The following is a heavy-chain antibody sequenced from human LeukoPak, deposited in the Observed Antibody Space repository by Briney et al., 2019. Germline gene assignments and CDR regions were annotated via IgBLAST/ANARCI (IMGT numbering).Heavy chain of an antibody. Sequence: ASVKVSCKASGYTFTSYYMHWVRQAPGQGLEWMGIINPSGGSTSYAQKFQGRVTMTRDTSTSTVYMELRSLRSEDTAVYYCARGRNSGSYFPAEYFQHWGQGTLVTVSS. CDR2: INPSGGST. D-gene: IGHD1-26*01. CDR1: GYTFTSYY. V-gene: IGHV1-46*01. J-gene: IGHJ1*01. CDR3: ARGRNSGSYFPAEYFQH.